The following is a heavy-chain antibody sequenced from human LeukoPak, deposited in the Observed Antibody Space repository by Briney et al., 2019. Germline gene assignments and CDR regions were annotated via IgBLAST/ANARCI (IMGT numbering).Heavy chain of an antibody. Sequence: SQTLSLTCTVSGGSISSGDYYWSWIRQPPGKGLEWIGYIYYSGSTYYNPSLKSRVTISVDTSKNQFSLKLSSVTAADTAVYYCARVVAAAGYYYYYMDVWGKGTTVTVSS. CDR3: ARVVAAAGYYYYYMDV. J-gene: IGHJ6*03. CDR2: IYYSGST. V-gene: IGHV4-30-4*08. CDR1: GGSISSGDYY. D-gene: IGHD6-13*01.